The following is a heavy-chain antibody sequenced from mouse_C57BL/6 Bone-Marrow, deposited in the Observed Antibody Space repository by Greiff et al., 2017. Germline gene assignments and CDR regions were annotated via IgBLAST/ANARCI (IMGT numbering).Heavy chain of an antibody. J-gene: IGHJ1*03. CDR2: IYPRDGST. CDR3: ARDYGSSYWYFDV. V-gene: IGHV1-85*01. Sequence: VKLQESGPELVKPGASVTLSCKASGYTFTSYDINLVKQRPGQGLEWIGWIYPRDGSTKYNAKFKGKATLTVDTSSSTAYMELHSLTSEDSAVYFCARDYGSSYWYFDVWGTGTTVTVSS. D-gene: IGHD1-1*01. CDR1: GYTFTSYD.